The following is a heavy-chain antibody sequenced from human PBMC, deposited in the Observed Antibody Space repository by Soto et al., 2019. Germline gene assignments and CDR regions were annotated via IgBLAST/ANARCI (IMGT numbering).Heavy chain of an antibody. CDR3: ARDLWGYCGTDCYPLDV. CDR1: GGSISSYY. D-gene: IGHD2-21*02. CDR2: MYNTGST. V-gene: IGHV4-59*01. Sequence: LSLTCTVSGGSISSYYWSWIRQPPGKGLEWIGYMYNTGSTIYNPSLKSRVTISVDTSKNQFSLKLNSVTAADTAVYYCARDLWGYCGTDCYPLDVWGQGTTVTVSS. J-gene: IGHJ6*02.